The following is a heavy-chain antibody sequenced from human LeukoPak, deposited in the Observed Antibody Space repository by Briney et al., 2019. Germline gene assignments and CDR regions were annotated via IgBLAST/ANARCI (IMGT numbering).Heavy chain of an antibody. CDR1: GFTFSSYS. J-gene: IGHJ4*02. V-gene: IGHV3-23*01. CDR2: ISGSSGST. Sequence: PGGSLRLSCAASGFTFSSYSMNWVRQAPGKGLEWVSSISGSSGSTYYADSVKGRVTISRDNSKNTLHLQMNSLRAEDTAVYYCAKLGPGYCSVGACYSKWYYFDSWGQGTLVTVSS. CDR3: AKLGPGYCSVGACYSKWYYFDS. D-gene: IGHD2-15*01.